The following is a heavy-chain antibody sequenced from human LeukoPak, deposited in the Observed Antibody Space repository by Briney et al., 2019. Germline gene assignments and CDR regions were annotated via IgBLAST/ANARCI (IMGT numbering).Heavy chain of an antibody. V-gene: IGHV3-21*01. CDR3: ASRSSWSRGRYYYGMDV. D-gene: IGHD6-13*01. Sequence: PGGSLRLSCAASGFTFSSYSMNWVRQAPGKGLEWVSSISSSSSYIYYADSVKGRFTISRDNAKNSLYLQMNSLRAEDKAVYYCASRSSWSRGRYYYGMDVWGQGTTVTVSS. J-gene: IGHJ6*02. CDR1: GFTFSSYS. CDR2: ISSSSSYI.